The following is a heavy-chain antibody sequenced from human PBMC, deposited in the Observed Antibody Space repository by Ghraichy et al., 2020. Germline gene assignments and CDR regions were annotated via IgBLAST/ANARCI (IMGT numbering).Heavy chain of an antibody. Sequence: GGSLRLSCAASGFTFSNAWMNWVRQAPGKGLEWVGRIKSKPDGGTTDYAAPVKGRFTISRDDSKNTLYLQMNSLKTEDTAVYYCPTVSDYYGSGSYYKTIYSLDYWGQGTLVTFSS. D-gene: IGHD3-10*01. CDR2: IKSKPDGGTT. CDR1: GFTFSNAW. CDR3: PTVSDYYGSGSYYKTIYSLDY. V-gene: IGHV3-15*07. J-gene: IGHJ4*02.